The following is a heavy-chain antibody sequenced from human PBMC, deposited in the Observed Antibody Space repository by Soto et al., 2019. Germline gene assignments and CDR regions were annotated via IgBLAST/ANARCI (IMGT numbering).Heavy chain of an antibody. J-gene: IGHJ6*02. CDR2: VYHNGLT. V-gene: IGHV4-4*02. CDR1: GDSIGSNVW. D-gene: IGHD2-2*01. Sequence: SETLSLTCAVSGDSIGSNVWWSWVRQPPGKGLEWIGEVYHNGLTDYNPSLKGRVTMSADTSKNQFSLNVTSVTAADTAMYYCARESCSTSCPMDVWGQGTTVTVPS. CDR3: ARESCSTSCPMDV.